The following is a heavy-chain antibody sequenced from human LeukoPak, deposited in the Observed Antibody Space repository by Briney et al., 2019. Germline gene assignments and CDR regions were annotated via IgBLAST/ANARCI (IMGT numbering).Heavy chain of an antibody. Sequence: SETLSLTCTVSGGSIGSGGYHWSWIRQHPGKGLEWIGYIYYSGSTYYNPSLKSRVTISVDTSKNQFSLKLSSVTAADTAVYYCASHHLHAPSNNWFDPWGQGTLVTVPS. J-gene: IGHJ5*02. D-gene: IGHD1-14*01. V-gene: IGHV4-31*03. CDR1: GGSIGSGGYH. CDR3: ASHHLHAPSNNWFDP. CDR2: IYYSGST.